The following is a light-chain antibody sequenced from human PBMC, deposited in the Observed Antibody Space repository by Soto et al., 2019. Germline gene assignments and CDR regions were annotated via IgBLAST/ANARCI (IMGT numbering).Light chain of an antibody. CDR3: SSYTSSSTFV. V-gene: IGLV2-14*01. CDR1: SSDVGDYTY. CDR2: EVS. Sequence: QSALTQPASVSGSPGQSIAISCTGTSSDVGDYTYVSWYQQHPGKAPKLMIYEVSNRPSGVSNRFSGSKSGNTASLTISGLQAEVEGDYYCSSYTSSSTFVFGTGTKLTVL. J-gene: IGLJ1*01.